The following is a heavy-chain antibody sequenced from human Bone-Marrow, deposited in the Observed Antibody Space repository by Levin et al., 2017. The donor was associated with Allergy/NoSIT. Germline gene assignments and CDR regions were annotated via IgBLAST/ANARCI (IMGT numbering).Heavy chain of an antibody. Sequence: AGGSLRLSCAASGFSFSSYAMSWVRQAPGKGLEWVSLISVRNTYYLGSVKGRFTISRDNSKNTLYLQMNSLRAEDTAVYYCAREGFCSGGTCSDWYFDLWGRGTLVTVSS. CDR2: ISVRNT. CDR1: GFSFSSYA. CDR3: AREGFCSGGTCSDWYFDL. V-gene: IGHV3-23*01. J-gene: IGHJ2*01. D-gene: IGHD2-15*01.